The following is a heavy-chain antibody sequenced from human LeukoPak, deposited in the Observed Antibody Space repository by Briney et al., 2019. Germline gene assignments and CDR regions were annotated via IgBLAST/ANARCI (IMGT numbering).Heavy chain of an antibody. V-gene: IGHV4-34*01. J-gene: IGHJ4*02. CDR3: ARLGSGWYYFDY. Sequence: SETLSLTCAVYGGSFSGYYWSWIRQPPGKGLEWIGEINHSGSTNYNPSLKSRVTISVDTSKNQFSLKLSSVTAADTAVYYCARLGSGWYYFDYWGQGTLVTVSS. CDR1: GGSFSGYY. CDR2: INHSGST. D-gene: IGHD6-19*01.